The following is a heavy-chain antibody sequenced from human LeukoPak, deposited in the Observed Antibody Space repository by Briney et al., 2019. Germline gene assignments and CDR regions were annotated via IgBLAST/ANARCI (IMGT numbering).Heavy chain of an antibody. CDR1: GFTVSNNY. Sequence: PGGSLRLSCAASGFTVSNNYMSWVRQAPGKGLEWVSVTYSGGRTYYADSVKGRFTISRDNSKNTLYLQMNSLRAEDTAVYYCAKDPNFYYCMDVWGKGTTVTISS. V-gene: IGHV3-53*01. CDR2: TYSGGRT. J-gene: IGHJ6*03. CDR3: AKDPNFYYCMDV.